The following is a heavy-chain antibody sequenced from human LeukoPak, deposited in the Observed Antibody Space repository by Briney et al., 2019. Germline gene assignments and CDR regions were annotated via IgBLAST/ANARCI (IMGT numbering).Heavy chain of an antibody. CDR1: GGSFSGYH. V-gene: IGHV4-34*01. CDR3: ASRVMGNYYFDC. J-gene: IGHJ4*02. CDR2: INHRGST. Sequence: PSETLSLTCAVYGGSFSGYHWSWIRQPPGKGLEWIGEINHRGSTNYNPSLKSRVTISVDTSKNQLSLKLSSVTAADTAVYYCASRVMGNYYFDCWGQGTLVTVSS. D-gene: IGHD1-7*01.